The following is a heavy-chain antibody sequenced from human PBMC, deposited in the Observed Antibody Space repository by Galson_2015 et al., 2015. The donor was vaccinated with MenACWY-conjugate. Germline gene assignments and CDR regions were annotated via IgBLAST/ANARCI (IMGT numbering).Heavy chain of an antibody. CDR3: ARFGATNSRAPELMRDY. Sequence: SLRLSCAASGFTFSSYWMSWVRQAPGKGLEWVANIKQDGSEKYYVDSVKGRFTISRDNAKNSLYLQMNSLRAEDTAVYYCARFGATNSRAPELMRDYWGQRTLFTVSS. D-gene: IGHD1/OR15-1a*01. CDR1: GFTFSSYW. J-gene: IGHJ4*02. CDR2: IKQDGSEK. V-gene: IGHV3-7*03.